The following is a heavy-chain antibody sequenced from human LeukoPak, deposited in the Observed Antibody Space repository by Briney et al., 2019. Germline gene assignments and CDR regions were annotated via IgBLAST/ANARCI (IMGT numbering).Heavy chain of an antibody. V-gene: IGHV4-59*01. CDR2: IYYSGSA. J-gene: IGHJ6*02. CDR1: GGSISSYY. Sequence: SETLSLTCTVSGGSISSYYWSWIRQPPGKGLEWIGYIYYSGSANYNPSLKSRVTISVDTSKNQFSLKLSSVTAADTAVYYCAREACDFWSGYSHYGMDVWGQGTTVTVSS. CDR3: AREACDFWSGYSHYGMDV. D-gene: IGHD3-3*01.